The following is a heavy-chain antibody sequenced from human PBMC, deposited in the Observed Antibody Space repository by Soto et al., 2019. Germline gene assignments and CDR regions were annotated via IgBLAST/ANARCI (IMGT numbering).Heavy chain of an antibody. CDR2: ISHSGDGT. CDR3: AREITWNHYAMDV. D-gene: IGHD1-1*01. CDR1: GFTFSTYA. Sequence: EVQLLESGGGLVQPGGSLRLSCAASGFTFSTYAMSWVRQAPGKRLQWVSAISHSGDGTYYADSVKGRFTISRDNSKNTLYLQLNSLRAEDTALYYCAREITWNHYAMDVWGQGTTVTVSS. J-gene: IGHJ6*02. V-gene: IGHV3-23*01.